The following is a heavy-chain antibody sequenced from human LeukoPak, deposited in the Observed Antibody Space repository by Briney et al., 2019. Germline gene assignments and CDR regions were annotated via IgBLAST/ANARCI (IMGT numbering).Heavy chain of an antibody. CDR1: GGSISSSNW. D-gene: IGHD3-22*01. J-gene: IGHJ4*02. CDR2: IYHSENT. V-gene: IGHV4-4*02. CDR3: AGSYYYDSSGYSSPHYYFDY. Sequence: SGTLSLTCAVSGGSISSSNWWSWVRQPPGKGLEWIGEIYHSENTNYNPSLKSRVTISVDKSKNQFSLKLSSVTAADTAVYYCAGSYYYDSSGYSSPHYYFDYWGQGTLVTVSS.